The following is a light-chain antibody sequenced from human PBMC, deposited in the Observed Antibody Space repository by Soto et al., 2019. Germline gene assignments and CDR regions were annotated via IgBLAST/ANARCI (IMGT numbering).Light chain of an antibody. CDR1: QDISNY. CDR2: VAS. J-gene: IGKJ5*01. Sequence: DIQMTQSPSSLSASVGDRVTITCQASQDISNYLNWYQQKPEKAPKLLIYVASNLETGVPSRFSGSGSGTDFTVTISSLQPEDIETYYCQQYDNLPSTFGQETRLEIK. V-gene: IGKV1-33*01. CDR3: QQYDNLPST.